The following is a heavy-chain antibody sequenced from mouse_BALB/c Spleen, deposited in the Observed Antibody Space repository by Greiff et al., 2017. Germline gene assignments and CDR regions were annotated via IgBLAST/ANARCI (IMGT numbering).Heavy chain of an antibody. V-gene: IGHV1-87*01. J-gene: IGHJ4*01. CDR3: ASSGTGYAMDY. CDR2: IYPGDGDT. D-gene: IGHD4-1*01. CDR1: GYTFTSYW. Sequence: VKLQESGAELARPGASVKLSCKASGYTFTSYWMQWVKQRPGQGLEWIGAIYPGDGDTRYTQKFKGKATLTADKSSSTAYMQLSSLASEDSAVYYCASSGTGYAMDYWGQGTSVTVSS.